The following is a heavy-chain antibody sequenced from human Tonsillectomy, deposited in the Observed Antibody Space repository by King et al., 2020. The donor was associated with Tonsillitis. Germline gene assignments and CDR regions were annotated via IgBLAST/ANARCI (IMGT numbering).Heavy chain of an antibody. Sequence: VQLVESGGGLVQPGGSLKLSCAASGFTFSGSAMHWVRQASGKGLEWVGRIRSKANSYATAYAASVKGRFTISRDDSKNTAYLQMKSLKTEDTAVYYCTSTPGYSSYFDYWGQGTLVTVSS. D-gene: IGHD6-19*01. CDR2: IRSKANSYAT. V-gene: IGHV3-73*01. CDR1: GFTFSGSA. J-gene: IGHJ4*02. CDR3: TSTPGYSSYFDY.